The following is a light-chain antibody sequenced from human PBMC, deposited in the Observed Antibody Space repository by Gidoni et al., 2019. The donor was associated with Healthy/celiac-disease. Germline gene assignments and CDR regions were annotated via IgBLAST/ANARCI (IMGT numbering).Light chain of an antibody. CDR3: QQSYSTLWT. J-gene: IGKJ1*01. Sequence: DIQMTQSPSSLSASVGDRVTITCRAIQSISSYLNWYQQKPGKAPKLLIYAASSLQSGVPSRFSGSGSGTDFTLTISSLQPEDFATYYCQQSYSTLWTFGKGTKVEIK. CDR1: QSISSY. V-gene: IGKV1-39*01. CDR2: AAS.